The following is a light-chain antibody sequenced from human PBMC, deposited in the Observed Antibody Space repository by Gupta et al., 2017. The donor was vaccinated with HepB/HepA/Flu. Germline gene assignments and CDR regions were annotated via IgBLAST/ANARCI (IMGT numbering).Light chain of an antibody. CDR3: QQSDSTSHP. V-gene: IGKV1-39*01. CDR2: AAS. Sequence: DIQMTQSPSSLSASVGDRVTITCRASQSISSYLNWYQQKPGKAPKLLIYAASSLQSGVPSRFSGSGSGTDFTLTISSLQPEDFATYYCQQSDSTSHPFGGGTKVEIK. J-gene: IGKJ4*01. CDR1: QSISSY.